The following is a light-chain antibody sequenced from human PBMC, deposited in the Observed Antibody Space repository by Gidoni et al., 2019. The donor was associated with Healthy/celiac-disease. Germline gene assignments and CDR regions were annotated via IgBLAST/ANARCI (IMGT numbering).Light chain of an antibody. Sequence: QSALTQPASVSGSPGPSITIACTGTSSDVGGYNYVSWYQQHPGKAPKLMIYDVSNRPSGVSNRFSGSKSGNTASLTSSGLQAEDEADYYCSSYTSSSTLEIGGGTKLTVL. CDR1: SSDVGGYNY. CDR3: SSYTSSSTLE. CDR2: DVS. V-gene: IGLV2-14*03. J-gene: IGLJ2*01.